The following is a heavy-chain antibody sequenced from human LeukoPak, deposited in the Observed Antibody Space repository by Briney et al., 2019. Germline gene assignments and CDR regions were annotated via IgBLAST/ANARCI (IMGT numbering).Heavy chain of an antibody. CDR2: IYPGDSDT. CDR1: GYSFTSYW. J-gene: IGHJ5*02. D-gene: IGHD3-3*01. Sequence: GESLKISCKGSGYSFTSYWIGWGRQMPGKGLEWMGIIYPGDSDTRYSPSFQGQVTISADKSISTAYLQWSSLKDSDTAMYYCARRAYYDFWSGYYRYNWFDPWGQGTLVTVSS. V-gene: IGHV5-51*01. CDR3: ARRAYYDFWSGYYRYNWFDP.